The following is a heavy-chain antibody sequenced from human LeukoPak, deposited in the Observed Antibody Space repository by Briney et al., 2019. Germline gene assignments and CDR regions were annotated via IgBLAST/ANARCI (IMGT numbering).Heavy chain of an antibody. J-gene: IGHJ3*02. Sequence: SVKVSCKASGGTFNNFAFGWVRQAPGQGLECMGRIIPAFSTTNYAQQFQGRVTITADESTSTVYMELSSLRSGDTAMYFCARNIVDILTGSGSAAFDIWGQGTMVTVSS. D-gene: IGHD3-9*01. V-gene: IGHV1-69*13. CDR3: ARNIVDILTGSGSAAFDI. CDR1: GGTFNNFA. CDR2: IIPAFSTT.